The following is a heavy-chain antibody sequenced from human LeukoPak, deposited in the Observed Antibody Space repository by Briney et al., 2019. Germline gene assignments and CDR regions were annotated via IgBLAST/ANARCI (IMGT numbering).Heavy chain of an antibody. D-gene: IGHD3-9*01. CDR1: GGTFSSYA. V-gene: IGHV1-69*04. CDR2: IIPIFGIA. CDR3: ARDPSGSILTGLYDY. Sequence: GSSVKVSCKASGGTFSSYAISWVRQAPGQGLEWMGRIIPIFGIANHAQKFQGRVTITADKSTSTAYMELSSLRSEDTAAYYCARDPSGSILTGLYDYWGQGTLVTVSS. J-gene: IGHJ4*02.